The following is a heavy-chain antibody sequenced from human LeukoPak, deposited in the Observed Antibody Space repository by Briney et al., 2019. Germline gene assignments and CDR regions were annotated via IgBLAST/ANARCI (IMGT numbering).Heavy chain of an antibody. D-gene: IGHD4-17*01. CDR2: ISAYNGNT. CDR3: ARALRGMTTVTTDAFDI. Sequence: ASVKVSCKASGYTFTSYGISWVRQAPGQGLEWMGWISAYNGNTNYAQKLQGRVTMTTDTSTSTAYMELGSLRSEDTAVYYCARALRGMTTVTTDAFDIWGQGTMVTVSS. CDR1: GYTFTSYG. V-gene: IGHV1-18*01. J-gene: IGHJ3*02.